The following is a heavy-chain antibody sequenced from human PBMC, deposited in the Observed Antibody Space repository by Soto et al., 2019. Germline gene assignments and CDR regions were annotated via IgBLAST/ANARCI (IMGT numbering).Heavy chain of an antibody. V-gene: IGHV4-59*08. CDR1: GGSISSYL. CDR3: ARQVSSAWPPYYYDMDV. CDR2: IHYSGST. Sequence: SETLSLTCTFSGGSISSYLWSLIRQPPGRGLEWIGHIHYSGSTNYNPSLKSRVTVSVDTSKNQVSLKLSSVTAADTAMYFCARQVSSAWPPYYYDMDVWGQGTTVTVSS. J-gene: IGHJ6*02. D-gene: IGHD6-25*01.